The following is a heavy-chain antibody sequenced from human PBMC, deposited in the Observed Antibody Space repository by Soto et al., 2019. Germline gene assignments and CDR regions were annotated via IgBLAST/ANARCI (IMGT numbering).Heavy chain of an antibody. CDR3: AKDSNKYSSSLRGRYFDY. D-gene: IGHD4-4*01. J-gene: IGHJ4*02. CDR2: ISGGGSNT. V-gene: IGHV3-23*01. CDR1: GFPFSSCV. Sequence: GGSLRLSCAASGFPFSSCVLRCVRQAPGKGLEWVSSISGGGSNTFYADYVKGRFTISRDNSTNTLLLQMNSLGAEDTAVYYCAKDSNKYSSSLRGRYFDYWRQG.